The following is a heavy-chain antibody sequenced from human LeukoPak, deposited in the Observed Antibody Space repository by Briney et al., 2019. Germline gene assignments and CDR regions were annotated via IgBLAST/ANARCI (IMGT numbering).Heavy chain of an antibody. CDR1: GYTFTSYG. D-gene: IGHD3-22*01. Sequence: ASVKVSCKASGYTFTSYGISWVRQAPGQGLEWMGWISAYNGNTNYAQKLQGRVTMTTDTSTSTAYMELRSLRSDDTAVYYCARVGEVVVITYYFDYWGQGTLVTVSS. CDR3: ARVGEVVVITYYFDY. J-gene: IGHJ4*02. CDR2: ISAYNGNT. V-gene: IGHV1-18*01.